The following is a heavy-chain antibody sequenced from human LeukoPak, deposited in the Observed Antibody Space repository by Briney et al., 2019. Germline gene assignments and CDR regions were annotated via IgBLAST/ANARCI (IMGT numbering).Heavy chain of an antibody. CDR3: ASDPPYTSSSAW. CDR2: ILVGSGNT. Sequence: SVKVSCKASGYTFTSHDINWVRQATGQRLEWIGWILVGSGNTNYAQMFQERVTLTWDVSTSTAYMVLSSLRSEDTAIYYCASDPPYTSSSAWWGQGTLVTVSS. J-gene: IGHJ4*02. CDR1: GYTFTSHD. V-gene: IGHV1-58*02. D-gene: IGHD2-2*01.